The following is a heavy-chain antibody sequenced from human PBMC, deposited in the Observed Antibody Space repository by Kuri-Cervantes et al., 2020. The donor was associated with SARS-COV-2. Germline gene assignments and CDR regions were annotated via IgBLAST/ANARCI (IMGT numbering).Heavy chain of an antibody. V-gene: IGHV5-51*01. CDR1: GYSFTSYW. CDR3: ARLRVYDYVWGSNRYSAHYYNALAV. CDR2: IYPHDSDR. J-gene: IGHJ6*02. D-gene: IGHD3-16*02. Sequence: TVSCKGSGYSFTSYWNGWVRQMPGKGLEWMGIIYPHDSDRRYSPSFQGQVTISADKSISTAYLQWSSLTASDTAMYYCARLRVYDYVWGSNRYSAHYYNALAVWGQGTMVTVSS.